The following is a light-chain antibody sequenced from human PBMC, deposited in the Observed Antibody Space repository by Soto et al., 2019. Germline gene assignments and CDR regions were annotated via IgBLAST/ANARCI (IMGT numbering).Light chain of an antibody. CDR1: QSVSSF. CDR3: QQRSDWPRT. Sequence: EILLTQSPATLSLSPGERATLSCRASQSVSSFLVWYQQKPGQPPRLLIYDASNRATGIPARFSGSGSGTDFTLTISSLEPEDFGVYYCQQRSDWPRTFGQGTKVEIK. V-gene: IGKV3-11*01. CDR2: DAS. J-gene: IGKJ1*01.